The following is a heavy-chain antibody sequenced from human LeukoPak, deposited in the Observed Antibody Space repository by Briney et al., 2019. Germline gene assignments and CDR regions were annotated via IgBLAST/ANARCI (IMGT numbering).Heavy chain of an antibody. J-gene: IGHJ4*02. CDR2: IYYSGST. CDR1: GGSISSSSYY. D-gene: IGHD3/OR15-3a*01. CDR3: ARRRVPGEDDFWFLPDY. Sequence: PSETLSLTCTVSGGSISSSSYYWGWIRQPPGKGLEWIGSIYYSGSTYYNPSLKSRVTISVDTSKNQFSLKLSSVTAVDTAVYYCARRRVPGEDDFWFLPDYWGQGTLVTVSS. V-gene: IGHV4-39*01.